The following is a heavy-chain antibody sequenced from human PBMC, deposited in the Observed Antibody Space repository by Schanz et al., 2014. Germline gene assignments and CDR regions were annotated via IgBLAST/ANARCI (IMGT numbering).Heavy chain of an antibody. CDR3: AKQHIVRGVIYLNWFDS. V-gene: IGHV3-7*03. J-gene: IGHJ5*01. CDR1: GFTFSGFW. CDR2: IKKDGSEK. D-gene: IGHD3-10*01. Sequence: EVQLAESGGGLVQPGGSLRLSCAASGFTFSGFWMTWVRQAPGKGLEWVANIKKDGSEKYYVDSVKGRFTISRDNFKGALYLQMSSLRAEDTAVYYCAKQHIVRGVIYLNWFDSWGQGTLVTVSS.